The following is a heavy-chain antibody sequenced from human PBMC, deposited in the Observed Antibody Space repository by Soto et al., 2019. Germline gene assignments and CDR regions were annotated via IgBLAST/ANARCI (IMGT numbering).Heavy chain of an antibody. J-gene: IGHJ5*02. V-gene: IGHV1-8*01. Sequence: QVPLVQSGAEVKKPGASVKVSCKASGYTFTSYDINWVRQATRQGLEWMGWMNPNSGNTVYAQKFQGRVTRTRNTSISTAYMELSSLRSEATAVYYCSITMVGYNWFDPWGQGTLVTFAS. CDR3: SITMVGYNWFDP. CDR1: GYTFTSYD. CDR2: MNPNSGNT. D-gene: IGHD3-10*01.